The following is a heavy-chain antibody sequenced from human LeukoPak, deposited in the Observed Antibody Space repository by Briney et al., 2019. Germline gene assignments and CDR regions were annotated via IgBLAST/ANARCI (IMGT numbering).Heavy chain of an antibody. CDR1: GFTFSSYS. Sequence: GSLRLSCAASGFTFSSYSMNWVRQAPGKGLEWVSSISSSSSYIYYADSVKGRFTISRDNAKNSLYLQMNSLRAEDTAIYYCARSSTSGGDRLRPHWGQGTLVTVSS. V-gene: IGHV3-21*04. CDR3: ARSSTSGGDRLRPH. CDR2: ISSSSSYI. J-gene: IGHJ4*02. D-gene: IGHD2-21*02.